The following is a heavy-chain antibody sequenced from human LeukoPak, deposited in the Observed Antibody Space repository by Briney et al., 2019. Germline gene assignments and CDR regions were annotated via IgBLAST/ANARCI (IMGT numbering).Heavy chain of an antibody. V-gene: IGHV3-7*01. CDR3: ARESSSWYGLVYYYYYMDV. J-gene: IGHJ6*03. CDR1: GFTFSSYW. CDR2: IKQDGSEK. D-gene: IGHD6-13*01. Sequence: SGGSLRLSCAASGFTFSSYWMSWVRQAPGKGLEWVANIKQDGSEKYYVDSVKGRFTISRDNAKNSLYLQMNSLRAEDTAVYYCARESSSWYGLVYYYYYMDVWGKGTTVTISS.